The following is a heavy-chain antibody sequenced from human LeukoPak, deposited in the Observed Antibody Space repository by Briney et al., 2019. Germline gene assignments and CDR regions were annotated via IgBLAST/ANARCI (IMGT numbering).Heavy chain of an antibody. CDR1: GFTFSNYA. J-gene: IGHJ4*02. D-gene: IGHD3-22*01. CDR2: IGSGGST. V-gene: IGHV3-23*01. Sequence: GGSLRLSCAASGFTFSNYAMTWVRLAPGKGPEWVSSIGSGGSTSYADSVKGRFTISRDNSKNTLYLQMNSLRAEDTAVYYCAKGHRTSTYYYDSSGYYLDYWGQGTLVTVSS. CDR3: AKGHRTSTYYYDSSGYYLDY.